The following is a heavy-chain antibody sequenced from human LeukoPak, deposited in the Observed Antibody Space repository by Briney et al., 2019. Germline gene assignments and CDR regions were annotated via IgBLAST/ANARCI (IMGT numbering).Heavy chain of an antibody. V-gene: IGHV3-7*01. CDR1: GFTFSSYG. CDR2: IKQDGSEK. J-gene: IGHJ5*02. CDR3: ARGEIYDFWSGQPLYWFDP. Sequence: GGSLRLSCAASGFTFSSYGMHWVRQAPGKGLEWVANIKQDGSEKYYVDSVKGRFTISRDNAKNSLYLQMNSLRVEDTAVYYCARGEIYDFWSGQPLYWFDPWGQGTLVTASS. D-gene: IGHD3-3*01.